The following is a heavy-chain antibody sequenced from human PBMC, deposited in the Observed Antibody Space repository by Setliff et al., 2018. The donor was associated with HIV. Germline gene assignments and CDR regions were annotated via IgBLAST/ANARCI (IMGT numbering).Heavy chain of an antibody. J-gene: IGHJ5*02. D-gene: IGHD2-2*01. V-gene: IGHV4-31*03. CDR1: GGSISGGGYY. CDR3: TRAGDCLEASCPKARFDP. Sequence: PSETLSLTCTVSGGSISGGGYYWTWIRQYPGRGLEWIGYIYYSGTAYYKPSLRSRVTISVDTSMNQFSLNLNSVTAADTAVSYCTRAGDCLEASCPKARFDPWGPGILVTVSS. CDR2: IYYSGTA.